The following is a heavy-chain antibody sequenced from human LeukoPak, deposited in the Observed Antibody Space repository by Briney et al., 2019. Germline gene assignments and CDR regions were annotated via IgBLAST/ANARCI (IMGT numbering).Heavy chain of an antibody. Sequence: ASVKVSFKASGYTFTIYYMHWVRQAPGQGLEWMGIINPSGGSTSYAQKFQGRVTMTRDTSTSTVYMELSSLRSEDTAVYYCARDLEGYCSSTSCYLLYWGQGTLVTVSS. CDR3: ARDLEGYCSSTSCYLLY. CDR2: INPSGGST. CDR1: GYTFTIYY. J-gene: IGHJ4*02. D-gene: IGHD2-2*01. V-gene: IGHV1-46*01.